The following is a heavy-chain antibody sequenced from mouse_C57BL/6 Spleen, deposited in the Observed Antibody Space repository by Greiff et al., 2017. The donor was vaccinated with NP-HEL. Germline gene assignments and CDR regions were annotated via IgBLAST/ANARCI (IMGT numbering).Heavy chain of an antibody. D-gene: IGHD2-4*01. Sequence: EVMLVESGGGLVKPGGSLKLSCAAPGFTFSDYGMHWVRQAPEKGLEWVAYISSGSSTIYYADTVKGRSTISRDNATNTLFLQMTSLRSEDTAMYYCASPYDYDVWYFDVWGTGTTVTVSS. V-gene: IGHV5-17*01. J-gene: IGHJ1*03. CDR3: ASPYDYDVWYFDV. CDR2: ISSGSSTI. CDR1: GFTFSDYG.